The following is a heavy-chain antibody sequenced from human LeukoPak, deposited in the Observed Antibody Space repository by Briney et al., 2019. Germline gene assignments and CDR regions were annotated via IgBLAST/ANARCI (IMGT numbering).Heavy chain of an antibody. J-gene: IGHJ3*02. CDR3: AKRDNNDYYTGLHVFDI. CDR2: VSGSGDRA. V-gene: IGHV3-23*01. Sequence: GGSLRLSCAASGFTFSSYAMTWVRQAPGKGPEWVSGVSGSGDRAFYTDSVKGRFTISRDNSKNTLDLQMNSLRAEDTAVYYCAKRDNNDYYTGLHVFDIWGQGTMVTVSS. D-gene: IGHD3-3*01. CDR1: GFTFSSYA.